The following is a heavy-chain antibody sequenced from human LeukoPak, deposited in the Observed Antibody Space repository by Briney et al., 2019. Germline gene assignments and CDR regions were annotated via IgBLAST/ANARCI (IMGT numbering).Heavy chain of an antibody. J-gene: IGHJ4*02. D-gene: IGHD6-19*01. CDR2: IIPILGIA. CDR1: GGTFSSYA. CDR3: AREVPPQWPMNNLFDY. V-gene: IGHV1-69*04. Sequence: SVKVSCKASGGTFSSYAISWVRQAPGQGLEWMGRIIPILGIANYAQKFQGRVTITADKSTSTAYMELSSLRSEDTAVYYCAREVPPQWPMNNLFDYWGQGTLVTVSS.